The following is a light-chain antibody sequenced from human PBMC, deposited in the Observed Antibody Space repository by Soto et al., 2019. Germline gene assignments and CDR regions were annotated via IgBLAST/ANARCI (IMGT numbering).Light chain of an antibody. CDR2: DAS. Sequence: DIQMTQSPSTLSASVGDRVTITCRASQSISSWLAWYQQKAGKAPKLLIYDASSLESGVPSRFSGSGSGTEFTLTISSLQPDDFATYYCQQYNSYSGYTFGQGTKLEIK. CDR1: QSISSW. J-gene: IGKJ2*01. CDR3: QQYNSYSGYT. V-gene: IGKV1-5*01.